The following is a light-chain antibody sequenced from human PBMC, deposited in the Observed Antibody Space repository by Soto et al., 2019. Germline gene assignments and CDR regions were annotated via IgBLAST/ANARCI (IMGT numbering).Light chain of an antibody. J-gene: IGLJ2*01. V-gene: IGLV2-14*01. CDR3: SSYTSSSIL. CDR2: DVS. Sequence: QSALTQPASVSGSPGQSITISCTGTSSEVGGYNYVSWYQQHPGKAPKLMIYDVSNRPSGVSNRFSGSKSGNTASLTISGLQAEDEADYYCSSYTSSSILFGGGTQLTVL. CDR1: SSEVGGYNY.